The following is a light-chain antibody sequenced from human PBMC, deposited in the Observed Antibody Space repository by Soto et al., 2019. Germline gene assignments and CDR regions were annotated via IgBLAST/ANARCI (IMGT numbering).Light chain of an antibody. J-gene: IGLJ2*01. CDR1: TSDVGGYNY. Sequence: QSALTQPASVSGSPGQSITISCTGTTSDVGGYNYDSWYQQHPGKAPKLMIYEVSNRPSGVSNRFSGSKSGNTASLTISGLQAEDEADYYCSSHTSRSTLVVFGGGTKVTVL. CDR2: EVS. V-gene: IGLV2-14*01. CDR3: SSHTSRSTLVV.